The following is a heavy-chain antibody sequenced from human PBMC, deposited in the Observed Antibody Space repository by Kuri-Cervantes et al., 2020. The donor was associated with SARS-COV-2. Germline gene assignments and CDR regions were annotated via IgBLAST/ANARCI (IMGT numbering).Heavy chain of an antibody. CDR2: ISSNGGST. D-gene: IGHD6-25*01. V-gene: IGHV3-64*02. J-gene: IGHJ4*02. Sequence: GGSLRLSCAASGFTFSSYAMHWVRQAPGKGLEYVSAISSNGGSTYYADSVKGRFTISRDNSKNTLYLQMGSLRAEDTAVYYCARDRQRDFDYWGQGTLVTVSS. CDR1: GFTFSSYA. CDR3: ARDRQRDFDY.